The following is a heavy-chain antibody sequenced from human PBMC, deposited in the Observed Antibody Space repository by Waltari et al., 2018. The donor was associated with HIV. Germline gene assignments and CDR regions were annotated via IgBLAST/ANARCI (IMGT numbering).Heavy chain of an antibody. CDR2: IRSKANSYAT. Sequence: FTFSGSAMHWVRQASGKGLEWVGRIRSKANSYATAYAASVKGRFTISRDDSKNTAYLQMNSLKTEDTAVYYCTREGRENYWGQGTLVTVSS. J-gene: IGHJ4*02. V-gene: IGHV3-73*01. CDR3: TREGRENY. CDR1: FTFSGSA.